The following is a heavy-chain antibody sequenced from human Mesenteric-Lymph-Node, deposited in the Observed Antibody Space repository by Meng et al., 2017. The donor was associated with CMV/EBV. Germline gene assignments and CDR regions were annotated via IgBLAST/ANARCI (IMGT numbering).Heavy chain of an antibody. J-gene: IGHJ6*02. CDR3: ARSSSEVLTYYYYGMDV. CDR2: ISAYNGNT. D-gene: IGHD3-10*01. V-gene: IGHV1-18*01. Sequence: ASVKVSCKASGYTFTSYGISWVRQAPGQGLEWMGWISAYNGNTNYAQKLQGRVTMTTDTSTSTAYMELRSLRSDDTAVYYCARSSSEVLTYYYYGMDVWGQGTTVTVSS. CDR1: GYTFTSYG.